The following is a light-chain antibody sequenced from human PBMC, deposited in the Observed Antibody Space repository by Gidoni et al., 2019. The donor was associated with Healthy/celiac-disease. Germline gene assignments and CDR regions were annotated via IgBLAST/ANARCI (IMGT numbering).Light chain of an antibody. CDR1: QSISSY. J-gene: IGKJ1*01. Sequence: DTQMTPTPSSLSASVGDRVTISCRASQSISSYLNWYQQKPGKAPKLLIYAASSLQSGVPSRFSGSGSGTDFTLTISSLQPEDFATYYCQQSYSTPQTFGQGTKVEIK. CDR2: AAS. V-gene: IGKV1-39*01. CDR3: QQSYSTPQT.